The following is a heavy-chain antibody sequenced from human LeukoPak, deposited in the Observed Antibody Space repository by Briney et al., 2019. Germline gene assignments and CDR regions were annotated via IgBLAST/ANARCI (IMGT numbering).Heavy chain of an antibody. CDR3: ARVDRVGASRGCDY. J-gene: IGHJ4*02. V-gene: IGHV1-18*01. D-gene: IGHD1-26*01. Sequence: GXSVKVSCKASGYTFTNYGLSWVRQAPGQGLEWMGWISAYNGNTNYAQKLQGRVTMTTDTSTSTAYMELRSLRSDDTAVYYCARVDRVGASRGCDYWGQGTLVTVSS. CDR2: ISAYNGNT. CDR1: GYTFTNYG.